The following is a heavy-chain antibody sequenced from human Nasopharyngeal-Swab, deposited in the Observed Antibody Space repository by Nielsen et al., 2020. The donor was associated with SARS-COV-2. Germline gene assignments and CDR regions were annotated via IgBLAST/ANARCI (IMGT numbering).Heavy chain of an antibody. J-gene: IGHJ4*02. CDR2: ISSSGSTI. V-gene: IGHV3-11*01. D-gene: IGHD3-16*02. Sequence: GESLKISCAASGFTFSDYYMSWIRQAPGKGLEWVSYISSSGSTIYYADSVKGRFTISRDNAKNSLYLQMNSLRAEDTAVYYYAREGRYYDYVWGSYRPGGFDYWGQGTLVTVSS. CDR3: AREGRYYDYVWGSYRPGGFDY. CDR1: GFTFSDYY.